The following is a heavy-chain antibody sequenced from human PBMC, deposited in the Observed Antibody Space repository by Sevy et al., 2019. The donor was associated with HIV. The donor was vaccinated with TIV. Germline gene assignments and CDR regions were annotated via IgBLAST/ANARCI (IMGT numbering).Heavy chain of an antibody. CDR1: GYIFTSYL. Sequence: ASVKVSCKASGYIFTSYLIIWVRQAPEQGLEWLGWISAYNGNTNLPQKLHGRVTMTTDTSTSTAYMELRSLRFDDTAVYYCARGNYYNGMDVWGQGTTVTVSS. J-gene: IGHJ6*02. CDR2: ISAYNGNT. CDR3: ARGNYYNGMDV. V-gene: IGHV1-18*01.